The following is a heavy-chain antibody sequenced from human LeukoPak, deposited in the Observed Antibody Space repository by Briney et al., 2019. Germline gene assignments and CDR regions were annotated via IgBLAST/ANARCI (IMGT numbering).Heavy chain of an antibody. CDR2: INPNSGGT. CDR1: GYTFTGYY. D-gene: IGHD3-22*01. J-gene: IGHJ5*02. CDR3: ARAQYYFDRGSWFDP. Sequence: ASVKVSCKASGYTFTGYYMHWVRQAPGQGLEWMGWINPNSGGTNYAQKFQGRVAMTRDTPISTAYMELSRLRSDDTAVYYCARAQYYFDRGSWFDPGGQETLVTVSS. V-gene: IGHV1-2*02.